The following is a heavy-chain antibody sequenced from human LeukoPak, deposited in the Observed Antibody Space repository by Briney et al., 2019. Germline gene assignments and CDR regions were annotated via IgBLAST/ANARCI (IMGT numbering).Heavy chain of an antibody. CDR3: AKDRPSECSGGSCYFGFDY. Sequence: GGSLRLSCVASGFTFSNHAMTWVRQAPGKGLEWVSAITGSGPTTFYADSVKGRFTISRDNSKNTLYLQMNSQRAEDTVVYYCAKDRPSECSGGSCYFGFDYWGQGTLVTVSS. J-gene: IGHJ4*02. V-gene: IGHV3-23*01. CDR2: ITGSGPTT. D-gene: IGHD2-15*01. CDR1: GFTFSNHA.